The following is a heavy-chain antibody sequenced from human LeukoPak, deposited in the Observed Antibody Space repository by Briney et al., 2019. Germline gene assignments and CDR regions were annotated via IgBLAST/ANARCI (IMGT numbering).Heavy chain of an antibody. D-gene: IGHD3-16*01. V-gene: IGHV3-30*07. CDR3: AREKRDVYDQ. CDR2: ISADGGTK. J-gene: IGHJ4*02. CDR1: GFTFSRYA. Sequence: PGGSLRLSCAVSGFTFSRYAMHWVRQAPDKGPGWVALISADGGTKYYSDSVEGRFSISRDNSKNTLYLQMDHLRSENTALYFCAREKRDVYDQWGQGPLVTVSA.